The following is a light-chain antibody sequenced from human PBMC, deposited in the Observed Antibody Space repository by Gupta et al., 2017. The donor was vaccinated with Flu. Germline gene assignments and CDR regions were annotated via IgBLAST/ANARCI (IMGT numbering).Light chain of an antibody. CDR2: GTS. CDR3: HQDWSSRP. V-gene: IGKV3-20*01. CDR1: KSITSSL. Sequence: PGSVSLSPGESATLSCRASKSITSSLLEWQQQKPDQPQRLIIYGTSHSDMGITDRFSGGGEEKDFTLARSRRENEACAVYCLHQDWSSRPFGQGTRVEI. J-gene: IGKJ1*01.